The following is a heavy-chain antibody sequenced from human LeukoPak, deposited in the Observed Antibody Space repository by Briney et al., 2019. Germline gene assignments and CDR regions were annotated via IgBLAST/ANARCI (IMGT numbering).Heavy chain of an antibody. CDR3: ARDSGGGIQLRY. J-gene: IGHJ4*02. Sequence: ASVKVSCKASGYTFTGHYMHWVRQAPGQGLEWMGWINPNSGGTNHAQKFQGRVTMTRDTSISTAYMELSRLRSDDTAVYYCARDSGGGIQLRYWGQGTLVTVSS. CDR1: GYTFTGHY. D-gene: IGHD5-18*01. CDR2: INPNSGGT. V-gene: IGHV1-2*02.